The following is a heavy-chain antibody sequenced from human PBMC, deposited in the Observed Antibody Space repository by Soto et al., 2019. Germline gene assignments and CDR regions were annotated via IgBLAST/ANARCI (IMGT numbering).Heavy chain of an antibody. V-gene: IGHV3-33*01. CDR3: ARGGLGGYDWREYYFDY. D-gene: IGHD5-12*01. J-gene: IGHJ4*02. CDR2: IWYDGSNK. Sequence: GGSLRLSCAASGFTFSSYGMHWVRQAPGKGLEWVAVIWYDGSNKYYADSVKGRFTISRDNSKNTLYLQMNSLRAEDTAVYYCARGGLGGYDWREYYFDYWGQGTLVTVSS. CDR1: GFTFSSYG.